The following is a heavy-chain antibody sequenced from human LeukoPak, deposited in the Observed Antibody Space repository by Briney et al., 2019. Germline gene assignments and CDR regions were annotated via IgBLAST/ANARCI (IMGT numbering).Heavy chain of an antibody. CDR3: AREQTTAMAQPYFDY. CDR1: GGSISSSSYY. CDR2: IYYSGST. J-gene: IGHJ4*02. Sequence: PSETLSLTCTVSGGSISSSSYYWGWIRQPPGKGLEWIGSIYYSGSTYYNPSLKSRVTISVDTSKNQFSLKLSSVTAADTAVYYCAREQTTAMAQPYFDYWGQGTLVTVSS. V-gene: IGHV4-39*07. D-gene: IGHD5-18*01.